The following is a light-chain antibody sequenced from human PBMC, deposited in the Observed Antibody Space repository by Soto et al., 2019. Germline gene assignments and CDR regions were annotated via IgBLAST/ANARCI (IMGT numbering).Light chain of an antibody. CDR1: SSNIGINS. Sequence: QSLLTQPPAMSAAPGQKVTIACSGTSSNIGINSVSWYQQVPGTAPQLLIYENYKRPPAIPARFSASKSATSATLDITGLQSGDEADYYCATWDNNLNAGVFGGGTKLTVL. V-gene: IGLV1-51*02. CDR2: ENY. J-gene: IGLJ2*01. CDR3: ATWDNNLNAGV.